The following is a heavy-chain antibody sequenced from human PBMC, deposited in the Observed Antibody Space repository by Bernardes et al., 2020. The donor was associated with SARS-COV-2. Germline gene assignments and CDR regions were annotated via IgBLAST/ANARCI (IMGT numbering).Heavy chain of an antibody. CDR3: ARDVGSSWTDFYFDL. V-gene: IGHV4-61*01. J-gene: IGHJ2*01. D-gene: IGHD6-13*01. CDR1: GDSVSSGNYY. Sequence: SETLSLTCTVSGDSVSSGNYYWTWIRQPPGKGLEWIGYMFHSGSTKYNPSRKSRVTISIDTSKNQFSLKLSSVIAADTAVYYCARDVGSSWTDFYFDLWGRGTLVTVSS. CDR2: MFHSGST.